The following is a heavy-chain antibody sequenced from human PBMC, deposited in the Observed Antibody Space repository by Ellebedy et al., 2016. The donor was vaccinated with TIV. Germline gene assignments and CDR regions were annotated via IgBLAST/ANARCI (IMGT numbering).Heavy chain of an antibody. V-gene: IGHV3-15*07. D-gene: IGHD6-19*01. CDR3: AAELDLAVPGLTNPHF. J-gene: IGHJ4*02. CDR1: GFTFSNAW. CDR2: IKSKIGGGTT. Sequence: PGGSLRLSCAASGFTFSNAWMNWVRQAPGKGLEWVGRIKSKIGGGTTDYAAPVKGRFTISRDDSKNTLYLQMNSLKTEDTAVYYCAAELDLAVPGLTNPHFWGQGTLITVSS.